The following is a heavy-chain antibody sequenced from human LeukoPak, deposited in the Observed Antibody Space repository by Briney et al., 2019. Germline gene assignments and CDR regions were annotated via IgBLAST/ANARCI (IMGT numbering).Heavy chain of an antibody. CDR2: IYSSGNT. J-gene: IGHJ6*02. Sequence: SETLSLTCTVSGGSISSYYWSWIRQSAGKGLEWIGRIYSSGNTNYNPSLKSRVTMSVDTSKNQFSLKLRSVTAADTAVYYCARETPFGLHGMDVWGQGTTVTVSS. V-gene: IGHV4-4*07. CDR1: GGSISSYY. CDR3: ARETPFGLHGMDV. D-gene: IGHD3-16*01.